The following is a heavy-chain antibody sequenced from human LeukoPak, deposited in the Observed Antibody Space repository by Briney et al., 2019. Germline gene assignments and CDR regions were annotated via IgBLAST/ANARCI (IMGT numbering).Heavy chain of an antibody. D-gene: IGHD2-15*01. CDR3: ARGRLGYCSGGSCYSPHH. CDR1: GDSITTYY. V-gene: IGHV4-59*01. CDR2: IYYSGST. Sequence: SETLSLTCTVSGDSITTYYWSWIRQPPGKGLEWIGYIYYSGSTNYNPSLKSRVTISVDTSKNQFSLKLSSVTAADTAVYYCARGRLGYCSGGSCYSPHHWGQGTLVTVSS. J-gene: IGHJ5*02.